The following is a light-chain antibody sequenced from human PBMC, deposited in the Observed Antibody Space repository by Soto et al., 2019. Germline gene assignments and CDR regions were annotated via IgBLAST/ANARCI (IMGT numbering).Light chain of an antibody. Sequence: EIVMTQSPATLSVSPGERSTLSFVSSQSVSSNLAWYQQKPGQAPRLLMYGASTRATDIPARFSGSGSGTEFTLTISSLQSEDSAVYYCQQYNNWPRTFGQGTKVDIK. CDR2: GAS. CDR3: QQYNNWPRT. J-gene: IGKJ1*01. CDR1: QSVSSN. V-gene: IGKV3-15*01.